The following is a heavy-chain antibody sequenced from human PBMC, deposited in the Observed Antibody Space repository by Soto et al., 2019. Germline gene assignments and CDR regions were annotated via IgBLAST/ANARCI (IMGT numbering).Heavy chain of an antibody. CDR3: ARGSFCGGDCYDY. V-gene: IGHV1-46*03. CDR2: INPTGDIT. Sequence: ASVKVSCKASGYTFSNYYMHWVRQAPGQGLEWMGIINPTGDITSYAQKFQGRVTMTRDTSTSTVYMQLSSLISEDTAVYYCARGSFCGGDCYDYWGQGTLVTVSS. D-gene: IGHD2-21*01. CDR1: GYTFSNYY. J-gene: IGHJ4*02.